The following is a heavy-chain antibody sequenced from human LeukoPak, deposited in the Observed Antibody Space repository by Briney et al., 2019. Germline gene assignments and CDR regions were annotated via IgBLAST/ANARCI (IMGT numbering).Heavy chain of an antibody. CDR3: ASGLRWFDY. Sequence: SETLSLTCAVYGGSISTYYWSWIRQPPGKGLEWIGYIYYSGSTNYNPSLKSRVTISVDTSKNQFSLKLSSVTAADTAVYYCASGLRWFDYWGQGTLVTVSS. D-gene: IGHD4-23*01. V-gene: IGHV4-59*01. J-gene: IGHJ4*02. CDR1: GGSISTYY. CDR2: IYYSGST.